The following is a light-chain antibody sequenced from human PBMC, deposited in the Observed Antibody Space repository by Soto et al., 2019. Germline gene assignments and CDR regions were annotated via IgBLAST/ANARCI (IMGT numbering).Light chain of an antibody. V-gene: IGLV2-23*02. CDR1: NRDVGSYNF. Sequence: QPASVSGSPGQSITISCTRTNRDVGSYNFVSWYQQHPGKAPKVMIFEVSKRPSGVSDRFSGSKSGNTASLTISGLQAEDEADYYCCSDAGSSTYVFGTGTKVTVL. CDR3: CSDAGSSTYV. CDR2: EVS. J-gene: IGLJ1*01.